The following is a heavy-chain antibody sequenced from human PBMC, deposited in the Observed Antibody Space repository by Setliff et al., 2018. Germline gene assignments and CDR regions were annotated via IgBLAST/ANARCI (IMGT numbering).Heavy chain of an antibody. D-gene: IGHD2-2*01. V-gene: IGHV3-7*03. CDR2: IMQDGGAQ. J-gene: IGHJ4*02. CDR1: GFTFNNYW. CDR3: APHSRSSDWRALDY. Sequence: GGSLRLSCEAFGFTFNNYWMSWVRQAPGKGLEWVANIMQDGGAQYYLDSVKGRFTVSRDNANNTLYLHMSSLRAEDTAVYFCAPHSRSSDWRALDYWGQGTLVTVSS.